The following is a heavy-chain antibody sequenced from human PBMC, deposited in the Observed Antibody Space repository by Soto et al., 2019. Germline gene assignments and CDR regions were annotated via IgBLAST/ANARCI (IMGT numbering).Heavy chain of an antibody. CDR2: ISSSGNT. Sequence: SETLSLTCTVSDGSISNFYWSWIRQPPGKGLEWIGYISSSGNTNYNPSLKSRVSISVDTSKNQFSLNLTSVTAADTAVYYCARAPMVLTRSYFDSWGQGTPVTVSS. J-gene: IGHJ4*02. CDR3: ARAPMVLTRSYFDS. CDR1: DGSISNFY. V-gene: IGHV4-59*01. D-gene: IGHD3-22*01.